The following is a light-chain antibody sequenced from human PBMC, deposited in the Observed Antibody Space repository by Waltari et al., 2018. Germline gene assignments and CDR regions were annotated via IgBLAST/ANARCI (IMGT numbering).Light chain of an antibody. CDR1: NIDTTS. CDR2: YDT. V-gene: IGLV3-21*04. J-gene: IGLJ3*02. Sequence: YVLTQPPSVSVAPGKTATLTCGGENIDTTSLNWYQQKPGQAPVLVLFYDTDRPSGIPDRFSGSNSGNTATLTISWVEAGDEADYHCQVWDDTTNSGVFGGGTRLTAL. CDR3: QVWDDTTNSGV.